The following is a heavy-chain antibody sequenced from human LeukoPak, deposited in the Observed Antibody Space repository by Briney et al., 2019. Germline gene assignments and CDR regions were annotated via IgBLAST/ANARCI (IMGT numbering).Heavy chain of an antibody. V-gene: IGHV6-1*01. J-gene: IGHJ5*02. Sequence: SRTLSLTCAIPGDGVSSNSVTWNWIRQSPSRGLEWLGRTYYRSTWYNDYAVSVRGRITVNPDTSKNQFSLHLNSVTPEDTAVYYCARRLTQYDCFDPWGQGILVTVSS. CDR1: GDGVSSNSVT. CDR2: TYYRSTWYN. CDR3: ARRLTQYDCFDP. D-gene: IGHD2-2*01.